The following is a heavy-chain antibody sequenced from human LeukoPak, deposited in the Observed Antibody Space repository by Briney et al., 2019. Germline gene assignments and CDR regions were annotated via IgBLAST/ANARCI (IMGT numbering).Heavy chain of an antibody. J-gene: IGHJ4*02. CDR1: GFTFSSYA. CDR3: AKGETYYDILTGFDY. Sequence: GGSLRLSCAAPGFTFSSYAMSWVRQAPGKGLEWVSAISGSGGSTYYADSVKGRFTISRDNSKNTLYLQMNSLRAEDTPVYYCAKGETYYDILTGFDYGGQGTLVAVS. CDR2: ISGSGGST. V-gene: IGHV3-23*01. D-gene: IGHD3-9*01.